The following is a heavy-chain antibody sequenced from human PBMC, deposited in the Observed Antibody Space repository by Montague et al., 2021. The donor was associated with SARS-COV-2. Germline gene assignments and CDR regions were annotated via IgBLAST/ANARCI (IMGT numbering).Heavy chain of an antibody. V-gene: IGHV6-1*01. J-gene: IGHJ4*02. Sequence: CAISGDSVSSNSAAWNWIRQSPSGGLERLGRTYYRSKWYTDYAPSVKTRITTTPDTSNNQFSLHLNSVTPGDTAVYYCAREGTVPGPRGIYFDDWGQGTLVTVSS. CDR1: GDSVSSNSAA. D-gene: IGHD1-1*01. CDR2: TYYRSKWYT. CDR3: AREGTVPGPRGIYFDD.